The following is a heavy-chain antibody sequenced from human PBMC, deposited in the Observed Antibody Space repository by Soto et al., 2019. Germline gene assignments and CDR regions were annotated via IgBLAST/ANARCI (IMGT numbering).Heavy chain of an antibody. J-gene: IGHJ3*02. CDR2: IYYSGST. V-gene: IGHV4-31*03. CDR3: ARVLLWFGELYGAFEI. CDR1: GGSISSGGYY. D-gene: IGHD3-10*01. Sequence: SETLSLTCTVSGGSISSGGYYWSWIRQHPGKGLEWIGYIYYSGSTYYNPSLKSRVTISVDTSKNQFSLKLSSVTAADTAVYYCARVLLWFGELYGAFEIWGQGTMVTVSS.